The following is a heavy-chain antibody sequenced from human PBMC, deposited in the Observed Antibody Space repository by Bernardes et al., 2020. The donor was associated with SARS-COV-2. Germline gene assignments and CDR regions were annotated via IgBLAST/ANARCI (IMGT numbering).Heavy chain of an antibody. CDR2: ISGSGGST. J-gene: IGHJ6*02. Sequence: GGSLRLSCAASGFTFSSYAMSWVRQAPGKGLEWVSAISGSGGSTYYADSVKGRFTISRDNSKNTLYLQMNSLRAEDTAVYYCAKKGTTAGTWHYYYGMDVWGQGTTVTVSS. CDR1: GFTFSSYA. CDR3: AKKGTTAGTWHYYYGMDV. D-gene: IGHD6-19*01. V-gene: IGHV3-23*01.